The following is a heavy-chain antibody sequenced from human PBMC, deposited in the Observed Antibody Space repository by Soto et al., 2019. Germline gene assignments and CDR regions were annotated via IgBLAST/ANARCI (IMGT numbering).Heavy chain of an antibody. D-gene: IGHD6-13*01. CDR1: GYTFTGYY. J-gene: IGHJ4*02. CDR3: ARGSPVYSSSWYVVPVGY. CDR2: INPNSGGT. Sequence: QVQLVQSGAEVKKPGASVKVSCKASGYTFTGYYMHWVRQAPGQGLEWMGWINPNSGGTNYAQKFQGRVTMTRDTSISTAYMELSRMRSVDTAVYYCARGSPVYSSSWYVVPVGYWVQGTLVTVS. V-gene: IGHV1-2*02.